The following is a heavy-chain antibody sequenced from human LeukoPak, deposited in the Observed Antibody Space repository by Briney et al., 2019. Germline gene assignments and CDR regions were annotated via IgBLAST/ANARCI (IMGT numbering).Heavy chain of an antibody. CDR2: INPNSGGT. CDR1: GYTFTGYY. CDR3: ARLIPCSGGSCYHHPFGDY. V-gene: IGHV1-2*02. Sequence: ASVKVSCKASGYTFTGYYMHWVRQAPGQGLEWMGWINPNSGGTNYAQKFQGRVTMTRDTSISTAYMELSRLRSDDTAVYYCARLIPCSGGSCYHHPFGDYWGQGTLVTVSS. J-gene: IGHJ4*02. D-gene: IGHD2-15*01.